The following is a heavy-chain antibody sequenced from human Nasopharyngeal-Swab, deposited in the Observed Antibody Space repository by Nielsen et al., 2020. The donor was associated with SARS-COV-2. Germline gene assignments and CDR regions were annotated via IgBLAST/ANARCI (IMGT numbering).Heavy chain of an antibody. CDR3: ARRDSRSSGVDL. D-gene: IGHD6-6*01. CDR2: INPSDSET. Sequence: GESLKISCQGSGYSFSTSRIGWVRQVPGKGPEWMGIINPSDSETRYSPSFEGQVTISADRSTSTAYLQWSSLKASDSAIYYCARRDSRSSGVDLWGQGTLVTVSS. V-gene: IGHV5-51*01. CDR1: GYSFSTSR. J-gene: IGHJ5*02.